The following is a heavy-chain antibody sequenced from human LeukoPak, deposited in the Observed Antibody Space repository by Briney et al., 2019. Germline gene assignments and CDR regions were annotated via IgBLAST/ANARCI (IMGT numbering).Heavy chain of an antibody. CDR3: ARPGRYYDSGGYPDY. D-gene: IGHD3-22*01. J-gene: IGHJ4*02. V-gene: IGHV4-39*01. CDR1: GGSISSSSYY. CDR2: IYYSGST. Sequence: SETLSLTCTVSGGSISSSSYYWGWIRQPPGKGLEWIGSIYYSGSTYYNPSLKSRVTISVDTSKNQFSLKLSSVTAADTAAYYCARPGRYYDSGGYPDYWGQGTLVTVSS.